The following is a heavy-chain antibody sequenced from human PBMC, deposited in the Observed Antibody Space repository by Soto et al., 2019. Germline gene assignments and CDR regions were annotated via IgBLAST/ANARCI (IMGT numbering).Heavy chain of an antibody. V-gene: IGHV1-69*08. CDR1: GGTFSSYT. CDR3: ARDLNSGTRIVSWFDP. D-gene: IGHD3-10*01. CDR2: IIPILGIA. Sequence: QVQLVQSGAEVKKPGSSVKVSCKASGGTFSSYTISWVRQAPGQGLEWMGRIIPILGIANYAQKFQGRVTITADKPTSTADMELSSLRSEDTAVYYCARDLNSGTRIVSWFDPWGQGTLVTVSS. J-gene: IGHJ5*02.